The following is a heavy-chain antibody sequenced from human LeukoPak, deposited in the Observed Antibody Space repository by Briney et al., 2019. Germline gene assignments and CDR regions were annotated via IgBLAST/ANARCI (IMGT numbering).Heavy chain of an antibody. V-gene: IGHV4-38-2*02. CDR3: ARRSGSYYRGDYFDY. Sequence: SETLSLTCTVSGYSISSGYYWGWIRQPPGKGLEWIGSIYHSGSTYYNPSLKSRVTISVDTSKNQFSLKLSSVTAADTAVYYCARRSGSYYRGDYFDYWGQGTLVTASS. CDR1: GYSISSGYY. J-gene: IGHJ4*02. CDR2: IYHSGST. D-gene: IGHD1-26*01.